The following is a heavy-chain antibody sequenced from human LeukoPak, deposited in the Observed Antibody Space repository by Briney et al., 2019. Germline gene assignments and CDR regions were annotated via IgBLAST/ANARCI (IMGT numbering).Heavy chain of an antibody. V-gene: IGHV4-34*01. CDR1: GGSSSAYY. CDR3: ARPYSNYVGNDAFAI. D-gene: IGHD4-11*01. CDR2: GNQSGST. Sequence: SETLSLTCTVYGGSSSAYYWSWIRQPPGKGLEWIGEGNQSGSTNYNPSLKSRLTIAIDTSKNQFSLQLTSVTAADTAVYYCARPYSNYVGNDAFAIWGQGTMVTVSS. J-gene: IGHJ3*02.